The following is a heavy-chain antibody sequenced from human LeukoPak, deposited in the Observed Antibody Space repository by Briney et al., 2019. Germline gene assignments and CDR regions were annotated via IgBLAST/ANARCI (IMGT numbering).Heavy chain of an antibody. D-gene: IGHD3-22*01. CDR1: GITLSNYG. CDR2: ISDSGGRT. J-gene: IGHJ4*02. V-gene: IGHV3-23*01. CDR3: AKRGVVIRVILVGFHKEAYYFDS. Sequence: GALRLSCAVSGITLSNYGMSWVRQAPGKGLAWVAGISDSGGRTNYADSVKGRFTISRDNPKNTLYLQMNSLRAEDTAVYFCAKRGVVIRVILVGFHKEAYYFDSWGQGALVTVSS.